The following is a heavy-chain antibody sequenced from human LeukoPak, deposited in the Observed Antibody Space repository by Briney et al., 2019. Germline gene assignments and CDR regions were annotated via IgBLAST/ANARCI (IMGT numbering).Heavy chain of an antibody. J-gene: IGHJ4*02. CDR3: ARGDTAMVNCFDY. D-gene: IGHD5-18*01. CDR2: INPSGGST. CDR1: GYTFTSYY. V-gene: IGHV1-46*01. Sequence: ASVKVSCKASGYTFTSYYMHWVRQAPGQGLEWMRLINPSGGSTSYAQKFQGRVTMTRDMSTCTVYMELSSLRSEDTAVYYCARGDTAMVNCFDYWGQGTLVTASS.